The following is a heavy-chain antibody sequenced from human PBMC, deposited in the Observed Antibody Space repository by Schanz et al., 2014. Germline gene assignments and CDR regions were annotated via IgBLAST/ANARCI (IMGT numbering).Heavy chain of an antibody. CDR1: GFSVSTNY. D-gene: IGHD3-22*01. J-gene: IGHJ6*02. CDR3: ARVWTDQYIVVSSGWSDGMDV. Sequence: EVQLVESGGGLIQPGGSLRLSCAVSGFSVSTNYMSWARQAPGKGLEWVSGISGSGGGTYYADSVKGRFTVSRDNSKTTLDLQMNSLRAGDTAVYYCARVWTDQYIVVSSGWSDGMDVWGQGTAVTVSS. CDR2: SGSGGGT. V-gene: IGHV3-53*01.